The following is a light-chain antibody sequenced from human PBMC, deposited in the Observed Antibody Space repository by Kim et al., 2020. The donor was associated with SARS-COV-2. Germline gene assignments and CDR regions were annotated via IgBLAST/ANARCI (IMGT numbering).Light chain of an antibody. CDR1: QSVSSK. J-gene: IGKJ2*01. Sequence: EIVLTQSSATLSVSPGERVTLSCRASQSVSSKLIWYQQKRGQAPRLLIFGASTRATGIPARFSGSGSGTEFTLTISSLQSEDFAVYYCQEHNNWPYTFGQGTKLEI. CDR2: GAS. V-gene: IGKV3-15*01. CDR3: QEHNNWPYT.